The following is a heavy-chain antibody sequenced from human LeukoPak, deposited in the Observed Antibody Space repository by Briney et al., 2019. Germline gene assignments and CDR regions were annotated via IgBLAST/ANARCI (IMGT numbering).Heavy chain of an antibody. CDR3: AKDRREYSSSWFFDY. Sequence: GGSLRLSCAASGFTFSSYAMSWVRQAPGKGLEWVSAISGSGGSIYYADSVKGRFTISRDNSKNTLYLQMNSLRAEDTAVYYCAKDRREYSSSWFFDYWGQGTLVTVSS. CDR2: ISGSGGSI. CDR1: GFTFSSYA. J-gene: IGHJ4*02. V-gene: IGHV3-23*01. D-gene: IGHD6-6*01.